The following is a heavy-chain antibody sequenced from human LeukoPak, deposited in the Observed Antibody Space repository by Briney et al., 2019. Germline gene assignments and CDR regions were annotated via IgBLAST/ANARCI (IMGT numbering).Heavy chain of an antibody. Sequence: SETLSLTCTVSGGSISNYYWSWIRQPPGKGLEWIGYIYNSGHTNYNPSLKSRVTISEDTSKNQLSLKLSSVTAAVTAVYYCARAAVTTSRYFQHWGQGTLVTVSS. D-gene: IGHD4-17*01. J-gene: IGHJ1*01. V-gene: IGHV4-59*01. CDR1: GGSISNYY. CDR3: ARAAVTTSRYFQH. CDR2: IYNSGHT.